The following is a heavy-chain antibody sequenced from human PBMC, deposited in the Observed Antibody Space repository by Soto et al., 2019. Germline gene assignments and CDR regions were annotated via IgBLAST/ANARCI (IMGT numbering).Heavy chain of an antibody. J-gene: IGHJ3*02. D-gene: IGHD3-10*01. Sequence: PGGSLRLSCAASGFTCDDYAMHWVRQAPGKGLEWVSGISWNSGSIGYADSVKGRFTISRDNAKNSLYLQMNSLRAEDTALYYCAKDTTPSRRGAFDIWGQGTMVTVSS. V-gene: IGHV3-9*01. CDR1: GFTCDDYA. CDR3: AKDTTPSRRGAFDI. CDR2: ISWNSGSI.